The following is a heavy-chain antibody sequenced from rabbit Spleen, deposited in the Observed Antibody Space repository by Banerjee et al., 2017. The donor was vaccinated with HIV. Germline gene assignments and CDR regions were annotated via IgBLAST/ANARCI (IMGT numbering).Heavy chain of an antibody. CDR3: ARDLASVVGWNFGL. V-gene: IGHV1S40*01. CDR1: GFSFSSSYY. CDR2: INTYTGKP. J-gene: IGHJ6*01. Sequence: QSLEESGGGLVQPEGSLTLTCTTSGFSFSSSYYICWVRQAPGKGLQWIACINTYTGKPVYATWAKGRFTISRTSSTTVTLQMTSLTAADTATYFCARDLASVVGWNFGLWGPGTLVTVS. D-gene: IGHD3-1*01.